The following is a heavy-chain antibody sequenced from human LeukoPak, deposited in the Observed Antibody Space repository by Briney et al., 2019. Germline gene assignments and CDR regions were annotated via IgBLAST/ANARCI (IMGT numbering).Heavy chain of an antibody. CDR1: GGSTSSYY. CDR3: AREYCSGGSCYSVAFDI. Sequence: SETLSLTCTVSGGSTSSYYWSWIRQPPGKGLEWIGYIYYSGSTNYNPSLKSRVTISVDTSKNQFSLKLSSVTAADTAVYYCAREYCSGGSCYSVAFDIWGQGTMVTVSS. V-gene: IGHV4-59*01. D-gene: IGHD2-15*01. CDR2: IYYSGST. J-gene: IGHJ3*02.